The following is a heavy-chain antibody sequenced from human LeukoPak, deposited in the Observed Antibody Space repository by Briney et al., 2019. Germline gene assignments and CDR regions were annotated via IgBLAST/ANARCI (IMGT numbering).Heavy chain of an antibody. CDR2: IYYSGST. Sequence: SETLSLTCTVSGGSISSSSYYWGWIRQPPGKGLEWIGSIYYSGSTYYNPSLKSRVTILVDSSKNQFSLNLSSVTAADTAMYYWGRVWLGDLLRKNDPNYYYYGAVGEKGTRVTIP. CDR1: GGSISSSSYY. CDR3: GRVWLGDLLRKNDPNYYYYGAV. D-gene: IGHD3-10*01. V-gene: IGHV4-39*07. J-gene: IGHJ6*03.